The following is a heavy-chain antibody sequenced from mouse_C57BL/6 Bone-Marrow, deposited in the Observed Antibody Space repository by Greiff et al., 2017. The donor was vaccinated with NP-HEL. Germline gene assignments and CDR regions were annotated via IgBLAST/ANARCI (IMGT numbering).Heavy chain of an antibody. V-gene: IGHV1-69*01. CDR2: IDPSDSYT. CDR3: ARGYYGSSYVAWFAY. J-gene: IGHJ3*01. Sequence: VQLQQPGAELVMPGASVKLSCKASGYTFTSYWMHWVKQRPGQGLEWIGVIDPSDSYTNYNQKFTGKATLTVDTSSSTAYMQLSSLISEDSAVYYCARGYYGSSYVAWFAYWGQGTLVTVSA. D-gene: IGHD1-1*01. CDR1: GYTFTSYW.